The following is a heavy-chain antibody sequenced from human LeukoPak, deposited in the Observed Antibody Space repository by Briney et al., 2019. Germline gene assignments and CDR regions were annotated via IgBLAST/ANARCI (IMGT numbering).Heavy chain of an antibody. CDR1: GFTFRNHD. CDR3: AKDLLRNPDFDY. D-gene: IGHD1-14*01. V-gene: IGHV3-30*02. CDR2: IRFHGNSQ. Sequence: GGSLRPSCAASGFTFRNHDIHWVRQAPGKGLEWVASIRFHGNSQYYADYVKGRFTISRDNSENTVSLQMNSLRAEDTALYFFAKDLLRNPDFDYWGQGTLVTVSS. J-gene: IGHJ4*02.